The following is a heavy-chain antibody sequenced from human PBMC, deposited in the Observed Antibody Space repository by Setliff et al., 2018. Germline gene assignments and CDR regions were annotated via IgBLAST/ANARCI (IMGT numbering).Heavy chain of an antibody. V-gene: IGHV3-23*01. J-gene: IGHJ4*02. Sequence: GGSLRLSCAASGFTFSSYAITWVHQAPGKGLEWVSMISGSAQTTYYADSVKGRFTISRDNSKNTVYLDVNSLRAEDTAVYYCAKRGPYCSGGTCHYYFDYWGQGTLVTVSS. CDR1: GFTFSSYA. D-gene: IGHD2-15*01. CDR3: AKRGPYCSGGTCHYYFDY. CDR2: ISGSAQTT.